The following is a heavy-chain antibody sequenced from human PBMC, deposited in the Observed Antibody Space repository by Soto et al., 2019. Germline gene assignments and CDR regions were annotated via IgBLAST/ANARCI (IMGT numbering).Heavy chain of an antibody. CDR1: GDSVSSNSAA. D-gene: IGHD3-22*01. J-gene: IGHJ5*02. CDR2: TYYRSKWYN. V-gene: IGHV6-1*01. Sequence: SQTLSLTCAISGDSVSSNSAAWNGIRQSPSRGLEWLGRTYYRSKWYNDYAVSVKSRITINPDTSKNQFSLQLNSVTPEDTAVYYCARGDRYYYDSSGYYYGWFDPWGQGTLVT. CDR3: ARGDRYYYDSSGYYYGWFDP.